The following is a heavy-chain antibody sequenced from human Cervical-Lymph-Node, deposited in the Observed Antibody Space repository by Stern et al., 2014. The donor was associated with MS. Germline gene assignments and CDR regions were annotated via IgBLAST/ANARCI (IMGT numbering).Heavy chain of an antibody. CDR2: INQDGIEK. D-gene: IGHD2-8*01. V-gene: IGHV3-7*01. Sequence: VQLVQSGGGLVQPGGSLRLSCAASGFTFSSYWMSWVRQAPGKGLEWVANINQDGIEKYYVDSVKGRFTISRDNAGDSLYLQMNSLRGEDTAVYYCAREGGRTVYVMPSWDKWGQGSLVTVTS. CDR3: AREGGRTVYVMPSWDK. J-gene: IGHJ4*02. CDR1: GFTFSSYW.